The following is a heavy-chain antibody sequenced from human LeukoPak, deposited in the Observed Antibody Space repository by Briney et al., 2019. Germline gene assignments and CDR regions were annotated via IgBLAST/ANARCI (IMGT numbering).Heavy chain of an antibody. D-gene: IGHD5-12*01. V-gene: IGHV1-2*02. Sequence: ASVKVSCKASGYTFTGYYMHWVRQAPGQGLEWMGWINPNSGGTNYAQKFQGRVTMTRDTSISTAYMGLSRLRSDDTAVYYCARELRDGYISPQLDYWGQGTLVTVSS. CDR1: GYTFTGYY. J-gene: IGHJ4*02. CDR3: ARELRDGYISPQLDY. CDR2: INPNSGGT.